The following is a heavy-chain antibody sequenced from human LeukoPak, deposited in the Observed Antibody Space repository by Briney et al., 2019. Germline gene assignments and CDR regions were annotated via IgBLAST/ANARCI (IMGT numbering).Heavy chain of an antibody. Sequence: SETLSLTCTVSGGSISSYYWSWIRQPPGRGLEWIGYNYYSGSTNYNPSLKSRVTISIDTSKNQFSLNLSSVTAADTAVYYCVRDYYGSGNYFIWGQGTLVTVSS. CDR2: NYYSGST. D-gene: IGHD3-10*01. V-gene: IGHV4-59*01. CDR1: GGSISSYY. CDR3: VRDYYGSGNYFI. J-gene: IGHJ4*02.